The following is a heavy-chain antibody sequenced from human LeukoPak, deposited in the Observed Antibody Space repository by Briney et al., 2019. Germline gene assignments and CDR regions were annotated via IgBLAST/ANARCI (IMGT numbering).Heavy chain of an antibody. Sequence: SETLSLTCTVSGGSISSYYWSWIRQPPGKGLEWIGYIYYSGSTYYNPSLKSRVTISVDTSKNQFSLKLSSVTAADTAVYYCARGGITMIEIWGQGTMVTVSS. CDR2: IYYSGST. D-gene: IGHD3-22*01. J-gene: IGHJ3*02. V-gene: IGHV4-59*08. CDR1: GGSISSYY. CDR3: ARGGITMIEI.